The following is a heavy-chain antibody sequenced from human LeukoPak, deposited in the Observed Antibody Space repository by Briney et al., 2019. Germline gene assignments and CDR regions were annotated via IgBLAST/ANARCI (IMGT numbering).Heavy chain of an antibody. CDR3: ARDPRGMVNNWFDP. CDR2: INPDGRTI. CDR1: GFTFSNYW. D-gene: IGHD3-10*01. J-gene: IGHJ5*02. V-gene: IGHV3-74*03. Sequence: GGSLRLSCAASGFTFSNYWMHWVRQAPGKGPVWVSRINPDGRTITYADSVVGRITISRDNAKNTLYLQMNSLRDEDTAVYYCARDPRGMVNNWFDPWGQGTLVTVSS.